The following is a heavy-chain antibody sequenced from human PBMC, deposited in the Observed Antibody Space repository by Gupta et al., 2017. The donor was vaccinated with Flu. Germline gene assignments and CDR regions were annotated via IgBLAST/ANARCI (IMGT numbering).Heavy chain of an antibody. D-gene: IGHD3-3*01. CDR1: GLSFSTSA. V-gene: IGHV3-48*02. Sequence: EVQLVESGGDLVLPGGSLRLSCAASGLSFSTSAMHWIRQAPGKGLEWVSYISSSSNVIKYADSVRGRFTVSRDNAKNSMYLQMNSLRDEDTAVYYCARDDFWSGYLWLYWGQGTLVTVSS. CDR3: ARDDFWSGYLWLY. J-gene: IGHJ4*02. CDR2: ISSSSNVI.